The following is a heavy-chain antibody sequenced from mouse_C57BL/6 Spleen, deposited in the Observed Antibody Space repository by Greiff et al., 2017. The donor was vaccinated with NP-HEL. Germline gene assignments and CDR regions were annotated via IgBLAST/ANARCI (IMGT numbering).Heavy chain of an antibody. Sequence: EVQLVEAGPELVKPGASVKISCKASGYSFTGYYMNWVKQSPEKSLEWIGEINPSTGGTSYNQKFKAKATLTVDKASSTAYMQLKSLTSEDSAVYYWARYLHYYYGSSYDWCFDDWGTGTTVTVSS. V-gene: IGHV1-42*01. J-gene: IGHJ1*03. CDR1: GYSFTGYY. CDR3: ARYLHYYYGSSYDWCFDD. D-gene: IGHD1-1*01. CDR2: INPSTGGT.